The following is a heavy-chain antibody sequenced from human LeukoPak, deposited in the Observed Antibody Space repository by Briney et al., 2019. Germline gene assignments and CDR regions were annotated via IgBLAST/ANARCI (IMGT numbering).Heavy chain of an antibody. CDR3: ARDYCSSTSCLFDY. J-gene: IGHJ4*02. Sequence: ASVKVSCKASGYTFTCYHMHWVRQAPGQGLEWMGRINPNSGDTNYAQKFQGRVAMTRDTSISTAFMELTRLRSDDTVVYYCARDYCSSTSCLFDYWGRGTLVTVSS. CDR1: GYTFTCYH. V-gene: IGHV1-2*05. D-gene: IGHD2-2*01. CDR2: INPNSGDT.